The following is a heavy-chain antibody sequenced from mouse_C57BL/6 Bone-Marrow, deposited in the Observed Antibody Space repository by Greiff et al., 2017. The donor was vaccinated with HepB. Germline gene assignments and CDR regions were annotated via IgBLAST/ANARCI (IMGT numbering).Heavy chain of an antibody. V-gene: IGHV5-9-1*02. Sequence: EVKLVESGEGLVKPGGSLKLSCPASGFTFSSYAMSWVRQTPEKRLEWVAYISSGGDYIYYADTVKGRFTISRDNARNTLYLQMSSLKSEDTAMYYCTRDRPITTVVANYAMDYWGQGTSVTVSS. CDR2: ISSGGDYI. J-gene: IGHJ4*01. CDR3: TRDRPITTVVANYAMDY. CDR1: GFTFSSYA. D-gene: IGHD1-1*01.